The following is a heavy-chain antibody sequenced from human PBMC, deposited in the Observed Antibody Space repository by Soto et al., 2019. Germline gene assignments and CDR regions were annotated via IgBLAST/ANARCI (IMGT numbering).Heavy chain of an antibody. Sequence: PGGSLRLSCATSGFTFSSQWMSWVRQAPGKGLEWVANINQVGSEIDYLDSLKGRFTISRDNAKASLFLQMNSLRDEDTAMYYCARAYSWGQGTLVTVSS. CDR2: INQVGSEI. J-gene: IGHJ4*02. CDR3: ARAYS. V-gene: IGHV3-7*04. CDR1: GFTFSSQW.